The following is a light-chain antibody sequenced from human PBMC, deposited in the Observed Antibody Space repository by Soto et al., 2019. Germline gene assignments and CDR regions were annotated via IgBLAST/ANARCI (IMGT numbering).Light chain of an antibody. J-gene: IGKJ1*01. V-gene: IGKV3-20*01. CDR1: QSVSSSY. Sequence: LSCRASQSVSSSYLAWYQQKPGQAPRLLIYGASSRATGIPDRFSGSGSGTDFTLTISRLEPEDFAVYYCQQYGSSPKTFGQGTKVDIK. CDR3: QQYGSSPKT. CDR2: GAS.